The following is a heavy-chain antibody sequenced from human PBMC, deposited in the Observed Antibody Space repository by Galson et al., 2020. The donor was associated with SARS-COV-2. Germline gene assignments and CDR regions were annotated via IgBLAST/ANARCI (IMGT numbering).Heavy chain of an antibody. CDR1: GFTFSSYA. J-gene: IGHJ6*03. D-gene: IGHD3-3*01. CDR2: ISGSGGST. V-gene: IGHV3-23*01. Sequence: GGSLRLSCAASGFTFSSYAMSWVRQAPGKGLEWVSAISGSGGSTYYADSVKGRFTISRDNSKNTLYLQMNSLRAEDTAVYYCAKAGRHDEITIFGVVKVYYMDVWGKGTTVTVSS. CDR3: AKAGRHDEITIFGVVKVYYMDV.